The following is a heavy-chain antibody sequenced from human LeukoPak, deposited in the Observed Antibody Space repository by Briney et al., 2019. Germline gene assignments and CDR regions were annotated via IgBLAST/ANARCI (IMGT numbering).Heavy chain of an antibody. CDR2: IYYSGST. V-gene: IGHV4-39*01. CDR3: ARHGKPTNGEFDP. D-gene: IGHD3-10*01. CDR1: GGSISSSSYY. J-gene: IGHJ5*02. Sequence: SETLSPTCTVSGGSISSSSYYWGWIRQPPGKGLEWIGSIYYSGSTYYNPSLKSRVTISVDTSKNQFSLKLSSVTAADTAVYYRARHGKPTNGEFDPWGQGTLVTVSS.